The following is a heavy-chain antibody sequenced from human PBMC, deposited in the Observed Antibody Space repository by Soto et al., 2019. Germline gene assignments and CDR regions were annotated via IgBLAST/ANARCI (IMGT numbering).Heavy chain of an antibody. D-gene: IGHD3-10*01. CDR1: GFTFSDYY. V-gene: IGHV3-11*01. J-gene: IGHJ5*02. CDR3: ARVRYYGSGSSINWFDP. CDR2: ISSSGSTI. Sequence: QVQLVESGGGLVKPGGSLRLSCAASGFTFSDYYMSWIRQAPGKGLEWVSYISSSGSTIYYADSVKGRFTISRDNATNSLYLQMNRLRAEETAVYYCARVRYYGSGSSINWFDPWGQGTLVTVSS.